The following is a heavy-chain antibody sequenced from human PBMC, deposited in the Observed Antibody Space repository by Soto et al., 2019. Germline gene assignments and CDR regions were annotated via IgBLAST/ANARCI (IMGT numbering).Heavy chain of an antibody. CDR3: ARHPERIAQIGWFDP. V-gene: IGHV3-48*01. D-gene: IGHD6-13*01. CDR2: ISSSRTI. J-gene: IGHJ5*02. CDR1: GFTFSSYS. Sequence: GGSLRLSCAASGFTFSSYSMNWVRQAPGKGLEWVSYISSSRTIYYADSVKGRFNISRDNAKNSLYLQMKSLRAEDTALYYCARHPERIAQIGWFDPWGQGTLVTVSS.